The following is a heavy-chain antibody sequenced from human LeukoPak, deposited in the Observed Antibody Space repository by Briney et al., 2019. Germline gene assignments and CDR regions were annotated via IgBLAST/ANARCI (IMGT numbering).Heavy chain of an antibody. Sequence: GASVKVSCKASGYTFTGYHIHWVRQAPGQGLEWMGRINPDSGGTNYAQNFQGRVTMTRDTSISTAYMELSSLRSDDTAVYYCAREEGFGRSTSCSAPFDYWGQGTLVTVSS. V-gene: IGHV1-2*06. CDR2: INPDSGGT. J-gene: IGHJ4*02. CDR1: GYTFTGYH. CDR3: AREEGFGRSTSCSAPFDY. D-gene: IGHD2-2*01.